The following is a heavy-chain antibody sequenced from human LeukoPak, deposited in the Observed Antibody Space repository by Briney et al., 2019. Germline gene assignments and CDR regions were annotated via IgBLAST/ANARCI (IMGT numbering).Heavy chain of an antibody. CDR2: INHSGST. Sequence: PSETLSLTCAVSGGSFSGYYWSWIRQPPGKGLEWIGEINHSGSTNYNPSLKSRVTISVDTSKNQFSLKLSSVTAADTAVYYCARGRFLEWLSQNHNWFDPWGQGTLVTVSS. CDR3: ARGRFLEWLSQNHNWFDP. CDR1: GGSFSGYY. J-gene: IGHJ5*02. D-gene: IGHD3-3*01. V-gene: IGHV4-34*01.